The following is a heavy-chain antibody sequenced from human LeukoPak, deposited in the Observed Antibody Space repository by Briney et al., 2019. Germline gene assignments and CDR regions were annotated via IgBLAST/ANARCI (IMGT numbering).Heavy chain of an antibody. Sequence: GGSLRLSCAASGFTLRSHSMNWVRQAPGKGLELVSSISSSSSYSYNADSVRGRFIISRDNANNFLYLQMNSLRAEDTAVYYCARDISQQMYYMDVWGKGTTVTVAS. V-gene: IGHV3-21*04. D-gene: IGHD6-13*01. J-gene: IGHJ6*03. CDR1: GFTLRSHS. CDR2: ISSSSSYS. CDR3: ARDISQQMYYMDV.